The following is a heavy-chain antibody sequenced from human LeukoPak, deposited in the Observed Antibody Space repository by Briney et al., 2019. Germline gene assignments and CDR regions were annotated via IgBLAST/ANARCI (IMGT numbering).Heavy chain of an antibody. Sequence: SETLSLTCAVYGGSFSGYYWSWIRQPPGKGLEWIGEINHSGSTNYNSSLKSRVTISVDTSKNQFSLKLSSVTAADTAVYYCARRARSRYYDSSGYPSYYFDYWGQGTLVTVSS. J-gene: IGHJ4*02. CDR3: ARRARSRYYDSSGYPSYYFDY. CDR1: GGSFSGYY. CDR2: INHSGST. V-gene: IGHV4-34*01. D-gene: IGHD3-22*01.